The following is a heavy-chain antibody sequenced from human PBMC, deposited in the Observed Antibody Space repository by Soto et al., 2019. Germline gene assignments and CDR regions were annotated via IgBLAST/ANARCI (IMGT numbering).Heavy chain of an antibody. D-gene: IGHD6-13*01. CDR1: GFTFSGHW. V-gene: IGHV3-74*01. CDR3: AREYTSSRYFDY. J-gene: IGHJ4*02. Sequence: EVQLVESGGSLVQPGGSLRLSCAASGFTFSGHWMHWVRQSPGKGLVWVSRISTDGSSASYADSVKGRFTISRDNAKNTLYVQMNSLTAEDTAVYYCAREYTSSRYFDYWGQGTLVTVSS. CDR2: ISTDGSSA.